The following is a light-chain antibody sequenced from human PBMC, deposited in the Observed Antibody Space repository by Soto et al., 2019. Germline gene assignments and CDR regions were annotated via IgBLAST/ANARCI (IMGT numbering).Light chain of an antibody. V-gene: IGKV1-27*01. CDR1: QGIIDY. J-gene: IGKJ1*01. Sequence: DIQMTQSPSSLSASVGDRVTITCRASQGIIDYLAWYQQKPGKAPKLLIYAASTLPSGVPSRFSGSGSRTDFTLTISSLQPEDVATYYCQKYNSAPQTFGQGTKVEIK. CDR2: AAS. CDR3: QKYNSAPQT.